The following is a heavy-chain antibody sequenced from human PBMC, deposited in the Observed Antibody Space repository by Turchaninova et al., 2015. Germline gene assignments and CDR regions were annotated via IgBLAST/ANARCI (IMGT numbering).Heavy chain of an antibody. Sequence: QVQLQGSGPGLVQPAATLSLPCALSGYSTNSRSHWGWIRQPPGKGLQWIGIIHHSGSTYYNPSLKSRVTMSVDTSKNQFSLKVTSVTAADTAVYYCARQGSGWNIAPQFDPWGQGTLVTVSS. D-gene: IGHD6-19*01. CDR1: GYSTNSRSH. CDR3: ARQGSGWNIAPQFDP. V-gene: IGHV4-38-2*01. CDR2: IHHSGST. J-gene: IGHJ5*02.